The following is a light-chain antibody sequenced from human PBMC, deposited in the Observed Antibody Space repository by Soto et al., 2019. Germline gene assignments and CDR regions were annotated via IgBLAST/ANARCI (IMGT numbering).Light chain of an antibody. J-gene: IGLJ3*02. V-gene: IGLV2-14*01. CDR2: EVR. CDR1: MRDVGAYNL. CDR3: SAHTARSPLV. Sequence: QSALTQPASVSGSAGQSITISCSGTMRDVGAYNLVSWYQQHPGTAPKLIIYEVRNRPSGISSRFSGSRSGNTASLTISGHQSEDGGDYYASAHTARSPLVFGGGTKLPAL.